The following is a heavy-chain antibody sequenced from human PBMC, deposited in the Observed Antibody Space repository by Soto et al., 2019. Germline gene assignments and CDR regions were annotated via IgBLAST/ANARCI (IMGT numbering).Heavy chain of an antibody. J-gene: IGHJ4*02. D-gene: IGHD4-4*01. V-gene: IGHV1-69*08. CDR3: TRIPRYSFPTSDPLDN. CDR1: VGTFNTYT. CDR2: ILPILGSL. Sequence: QVRLVQSGAEVKKPGSSVTVSCKASVGTFNTYTFSWVRQAPGQGLEWMGSILPILGSLNYAQRFQGRLSITADYSTTTAYMELSSLTSQDTAMYFCTRIPRYSFPTSDPLDNWGQGTLVTVSS.